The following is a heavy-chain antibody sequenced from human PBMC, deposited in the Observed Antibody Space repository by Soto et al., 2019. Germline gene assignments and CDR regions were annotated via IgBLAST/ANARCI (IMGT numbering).Heavy chain of an antibody. Sequence: GGSLRLSCAASGFTFSNAWMNWVRQAPGKGLEWVGRIKSKTDGGTTDYAAPVKGRFTISRDDSKNTLYLQMNSLKTEDTAVYYCTTEPTTVVTPPVGYWGQGTLVTVSS. CDR1: GFTFSNAW. D-gene: IGHD4-17*01. J-gene: IGHJ4*02. CDR2: IKSKTDGGTT. V-gene: IGHV3-15*07. CDR3: TTEPTTVVTPPVGY.